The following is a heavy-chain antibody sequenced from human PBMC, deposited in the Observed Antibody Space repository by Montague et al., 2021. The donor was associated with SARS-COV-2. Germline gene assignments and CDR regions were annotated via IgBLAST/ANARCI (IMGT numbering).Heavy chain of an antibody. CDR3: VRGRGDSSSRIDEFEV. D-gene: IGHD6-13*01. CDR1: GGSITSYY. J-gene: IGHJ3*01. Sequence: SETLSLTCVVSGGSITSYYWSWIRQPPGKGLEWIAYVHNSGTTSYNPSLNSRVLISVDPSKNQFSLRLTSVTAADTAVYYCVRGRGDSSSRIDEFEVWGRGIMVTVSS. V-gene: IGHV4-59*01. CDR2: VHNSGTT.